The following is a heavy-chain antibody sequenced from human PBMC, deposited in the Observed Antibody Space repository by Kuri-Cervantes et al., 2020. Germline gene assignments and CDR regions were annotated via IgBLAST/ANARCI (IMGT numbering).Heavy chain of an antibody. CDR2: INPSGGST. CDR1: GYTFTSYY. J-gene: IGHJ4*02. Sequence: ASVKVSCKASGYTFTSYYMHWVRQAPGQGLEWMGIINPSGGSTSYAQKFQGRVTMTRDTSTSTVYMELSSLRSEDTALYYCTKHKGSGHTYATLDYWGQGTLVTVSS. V-gene: IGHV1-46*01. D-gene: IGHD5-18*01. CDR3: TKHKGSGHTYATLDY.